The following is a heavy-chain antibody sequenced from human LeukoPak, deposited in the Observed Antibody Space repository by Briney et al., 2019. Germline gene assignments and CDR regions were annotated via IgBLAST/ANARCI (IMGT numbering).Heavy chain of an antibody. CDR3: ARSYCSSTSCYASGYFDY. D-gene: IGHD2-2*01. V-gene: IGHV4-34*01. CDR2: INHSGST. CDR1: GGSFSGYY. J-gene: IGHJ4*02. Sequence: SETLSLTCAVYGGSFSGYYWSWIRQPPGKGLEWIGEINHSGSTNYNPSLKSRVTISVDTSKNQFSLKVNSVTAADTAVYYCARSYCSSTSCYASGYFDYWGQGTLVTVSS.